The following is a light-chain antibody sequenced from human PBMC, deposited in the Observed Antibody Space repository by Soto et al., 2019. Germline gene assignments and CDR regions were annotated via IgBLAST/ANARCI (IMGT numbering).Light chain of an antibody. CDR3: HQYNSWPRGT. CDR2: SAS. Sequence: EIMMTQSPGTLSVSPGEGATLSCTASQSVNLNLAWYQQKPGQPPRLLLYSASARATGTPVRFRGSGPGTEFTLTISSLQSEDSAVYFCHQYNSWPRGTFGPGTKVEIK. V-gene: IGKV3-15*01. CDR1: QSVNLN. J-gene: IGKJ3*01.